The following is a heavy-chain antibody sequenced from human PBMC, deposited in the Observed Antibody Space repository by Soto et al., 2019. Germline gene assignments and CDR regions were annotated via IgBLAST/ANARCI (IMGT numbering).Heavy chain of an antibody. CDR3: ARADRTLVTSYGLDV. CDR1: GGDLSGFY. CDR2: INHSGTT. V-gene: IGHV4-34*01. Sequence: PSETLSLTCANNGGDLSGFYWTCIRQPPGEGLEWIGEINHSGTTNFNPSLRSRLTIYLDSSKKHFSLKLNSMTAADAAVYYCARADRTLVTSYGLDVWGQGTTVTVSS. J-gene: IGHJ6*02. D-gene: IGHD2-21*02.